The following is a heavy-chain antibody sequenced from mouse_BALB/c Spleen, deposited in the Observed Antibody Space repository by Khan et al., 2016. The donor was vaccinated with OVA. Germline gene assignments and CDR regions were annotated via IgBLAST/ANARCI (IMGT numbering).Heavy chain of an antibody. V-gene: IGHV9-3-1*01. D-gene: IGHD2-12*01. J-gene: IGHJ4*01. CDR2: INTYTGEP. CDR3: ASYYRYEMDY. Sequence: QIQLVQSGPELKKPGETVKISCKASGYIFTNYGMNWVKQAPGKGLKWMGWINTYTGEPTYADDFKGRFAFSLDTSASTAFLQINNLKTEDTATYFCASYYRYEMDYWGQGTSVTVSS. CDR1: GYIFTNYG.